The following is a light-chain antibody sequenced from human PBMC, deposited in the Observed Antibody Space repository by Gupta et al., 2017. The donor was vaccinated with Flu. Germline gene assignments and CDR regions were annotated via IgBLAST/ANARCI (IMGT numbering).Light chain of an antibody. Sequence: LRWFKQRPSQAPRRLIYKVSNRDAGVTDRFGGSGCGNDFPLTISRGEAEDVGFYYCRQGADWPPWTFGQGTKVDIK. V-gene: IGKV2-30*01. CDR2: KVS. CDR3: RQGADWPPWT. J-gene: IGKJ1*01.